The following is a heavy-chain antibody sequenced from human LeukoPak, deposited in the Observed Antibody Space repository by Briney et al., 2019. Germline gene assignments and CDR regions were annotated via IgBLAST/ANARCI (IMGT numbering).Heavy chain of an antibody. J-gene: IGHJ5*02. Sequence: SETLSLTCTVSGASISSSRYYWGWIRQPPGKGLEWIGSISYSGTTYYNPSLKSRVTISVDTSKNQFSLKLSSVTAADTAVYYCARDRLAAAGSPGWFDPWGQGTLVTVSS. CDR1: GASISSSRYY. V-gene: IGHV4-39*07. CDR3: ARDRLAAAGSPGWFDP. D-gene: IGHD6-13*01. CDR2: ISYSGTT.